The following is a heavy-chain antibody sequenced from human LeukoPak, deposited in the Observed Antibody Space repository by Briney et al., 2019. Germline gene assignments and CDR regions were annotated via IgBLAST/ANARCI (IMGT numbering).Heavy chain of an antibody. CDR1: GFTFSSYA. V-gene: IGHV3-30-3*01. D-gene: IGHD6-6*01. Sequence: GGSLRLSCAASGFTFSSYAMHWVRQAPGKGLEWVAVISYDGSNKYYADSVKGRFTISRDNSKNTLYLQTNSLRAEDTAVYYCARDRAGSSSEKDNYYYYGMDVWGQGTAVTVSS. CDR3: ARDRAGSSSEKDNYYYYGMDV. J-gene: IGHJ6*02. CDR2: ISYDGSNK.